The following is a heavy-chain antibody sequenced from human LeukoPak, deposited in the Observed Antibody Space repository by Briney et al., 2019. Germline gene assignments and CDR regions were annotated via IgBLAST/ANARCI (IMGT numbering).Heavy chain of an antibody. J-gene: IGHJ6*03. CDR2: INPNSGGT. V-gene: IGHV1-2*02. CDR3: ARDHQIQLWFSVPRYYYYMDV. CDR1: GGTFSSYA. Sequence: AASVKVSCKASGGTFSSYAISWVRQAPGQGLEWMGWINPNSGGTNYAQKFQGRVTMTRDTSISTAYMELSRLRSDDTAVYYCARDHQIQLWFSVPRYYYYMDVWGKGTTVTVSS. D-gene: IGHD5-18*01.